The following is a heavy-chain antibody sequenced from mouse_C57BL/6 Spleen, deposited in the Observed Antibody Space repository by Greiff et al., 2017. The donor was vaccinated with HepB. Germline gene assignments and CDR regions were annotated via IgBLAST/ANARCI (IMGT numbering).Heavy chain of an antibody. CDR2: IDPSDSYT. J-gene: IGHJ4*01. Sequence: QVQLKESGAELVMPGASVKLSCKASGYTFPSYWMHWVKQRPGQGLEWIGEIDPSDSYTNYNQKFKGKSTLTVDKSSSTAYMQLSSLTSEDSAVYDCARKGDYSNYVWAMDYWGQGTSVTVSS. CDR3: ARKGDYSNYVWAMDY. V-gene: IGHV1-69*01. CDR1: GYTFPSYW. D-gene: IGHD2-5*01.